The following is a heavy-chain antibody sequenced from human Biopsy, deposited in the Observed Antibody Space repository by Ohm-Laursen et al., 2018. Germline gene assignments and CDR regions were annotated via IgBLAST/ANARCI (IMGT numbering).Heavy chain of an antibody. CDR1: RFTFNNYA. CDR2: ISANGVTT. J-gene: IGHJ4*02. D-gene: IGHD2-2*02. Sequence: SLRLSCAASRFTFNNYAMHWVRQAPGKGLEWVSTISANGVTTFYADSVKGRFTISRDGSSDTLYLQMHSLRADDTALYYCAKGGYRSATSCNMDVDYWGQGALVTVSS. CDR3: AKGGYRSATSCNMDVDY. V-gene: IGHV3-23*01.